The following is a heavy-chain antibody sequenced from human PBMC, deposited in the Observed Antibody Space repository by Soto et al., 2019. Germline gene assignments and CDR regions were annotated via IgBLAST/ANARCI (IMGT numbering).Heavy chain of an antibody. CDR1: GYTFRNYA. CDR3: ANRAFYGSGIPSYYGMDV. D-gene: IGHD3-10*01. V-gene: IGHV3-23*01. Sequence: EVHLLESGEGLVQPWGSLRLACAAAGYTFRNYAMTWVRQAPGKGLAWVSAIRGTGGGTNNADSAKGRLPTPIANSKNTLYLHMNSLRAEDTAVYYCANRAFYGSGIPSYYGMDVWGQGTAVTVSS. J-gene: IGHJ6*02. CDR2: IRGTGGGT.